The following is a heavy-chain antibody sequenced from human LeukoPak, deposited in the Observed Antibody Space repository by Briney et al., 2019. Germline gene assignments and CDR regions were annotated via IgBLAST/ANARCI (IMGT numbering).Heavy chain of an antibody. CDR1: GFTFSTYS. CDR2: ICSTSNCI. J-gene: IGHJ4*02. V-gene: IGHV3-21*01. Sequence: GGSLRLSCAASGFTFSTYSMNWVRQAPGKGLEWVSSICSTSNCIYYADSVKGRFTISRDNAKNSLYLQMNSLRAEDTAVYYCVRDCQYCSNTNCRCCWGQGTLVTVSS. D-gene: IGHD2-2*01. CDR3: VRDCQYCSNTNCRCC.